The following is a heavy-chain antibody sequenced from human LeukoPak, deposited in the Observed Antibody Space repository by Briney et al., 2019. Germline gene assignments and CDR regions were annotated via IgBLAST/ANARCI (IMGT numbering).Heavy chain of an antibody. CDR1: GGTFSSYA. CDR3: ARGEYSYGYIYYYSGMDV. J-gene: IGHJ6*02. D-gene: IGHD5-18*01. CDR2: IIPIFGTA. Sequence: ASVKVSCKASGGTFSSYAISWVRQAPGQGLEWMGGIIPIFGTANYAQKFQGRVTITADESTSTTYMERSSLRSEHTAVYYCARGEYSYGYIYYYSGMDVWGQGTTVTVSS. V-gene: IGHV1-69*01.